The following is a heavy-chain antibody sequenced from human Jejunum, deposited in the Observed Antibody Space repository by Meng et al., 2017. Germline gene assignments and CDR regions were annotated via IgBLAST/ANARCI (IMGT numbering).Heavy chain of an antibody. CDR1: GLTFSSYA. Sequence: GESLKISCAASGLTFSSYAMHWVRQAPGKGLEWVAVISYDGSYKYYADSVKGRSTISRDNAKNSGYLQMDSLSFEDTAVFYCARGIKIEYSVNRGQDDFDIWGQGTMVTVSS. CDR2: ISYDGSYK. J-gene: IGHJ3*02. V-gene: IGHV3-30*04. CDR3: ARGIKIEYSVNRGQDDFDI. D-gene: IGHD5/OR15-5a*01.